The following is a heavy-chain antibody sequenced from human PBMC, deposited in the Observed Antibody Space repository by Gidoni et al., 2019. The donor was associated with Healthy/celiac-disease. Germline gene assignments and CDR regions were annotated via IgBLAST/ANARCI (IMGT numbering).Heavy chain of an antibody. V-gene: IGHV5-51*03. CDR2: IFPADSDT. CDR1: GSSFTKYW. Sequence: EVQLVPSGAEVQKPGESLKISCRLSGSSFTKYWLVWVRQMPGKGLEWMGIIFPADSDTRYSPSFQGQVTISADKSSITAYLQWSSLKASDTAMYYCARAIVVVTERAFDIWGQGTMVTVSS. J-gene: IGHJ3*02. CDR3: ARAIVVVTERAFDI. D-gene: IGHD2-21*02.